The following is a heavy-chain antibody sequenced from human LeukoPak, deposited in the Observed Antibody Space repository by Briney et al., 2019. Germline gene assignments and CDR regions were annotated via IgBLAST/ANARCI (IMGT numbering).Heavy chain of an antibody. CDR1: GFTFSSYS. CDR2: ISSSSSTI. D-gene: IGHD6-19*01. J-gene: IGHJ4*02. V-gene: IGHV3-48*01. Sequence: HPGGSLRLSCAASGFTFSSYSMNWVRQAPGKGLEWVSYISSSSSTIYYADSVKGRLTTSRDNAKNSLYLQMNSLRAEDTAVYYCARDKRQWLASFDYWGRGTLVTVSS. CDR3: ARDKRQWLASFDY.